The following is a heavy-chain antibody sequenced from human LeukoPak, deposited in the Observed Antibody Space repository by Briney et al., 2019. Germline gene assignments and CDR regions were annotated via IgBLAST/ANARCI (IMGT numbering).Heavy chain of an antibody. Sequence: VASVKVSCTASGYTFTSYGISWVRQAPGQGLEGMGWISAYNGNTNYAQKLQRRGTITTDTSTSTAYMELRSLRSDDTAVYYCASSPYYDFWSGSPVESMDVWGKGTTVTVSS. J-gene: IGHJ6*03. D-gene: IGHD3-3*01. CDR3: ASSPYYDFWSGSPVESMDV. CDR1: GYTFTSYG. CDR2: ISAYNGNT. V-gene: IGHV1-18*01.